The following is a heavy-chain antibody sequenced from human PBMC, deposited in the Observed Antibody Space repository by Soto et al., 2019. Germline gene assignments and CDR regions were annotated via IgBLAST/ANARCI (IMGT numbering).Heavy chain of an antibody. V-gene: IGHV1-8*01. CDR1: GFTFSTND. CDR2: MNANVDAT. D-gene: IGHD3-10*01. CDR3: AREVVDGSSLWRDP. Sequence: QVQLVQSGAEVKKPGASVKVSCKASGFTFSTNDINWVRQAPGQGLQWMGWMNANVDATDSPQEFKGRVTMTWNASISTAYMELSNLKSDDTAVDYCAREVVDGSSLWRDPWGQGTLVTVSS. J-gene: IGHJ5*02.